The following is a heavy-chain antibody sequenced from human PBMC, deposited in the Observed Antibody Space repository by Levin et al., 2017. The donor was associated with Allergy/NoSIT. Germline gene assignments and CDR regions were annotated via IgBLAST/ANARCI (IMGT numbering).Heavy chain of an antibody. CDR2: ISYDGSNK. D-gene: IGHD3-22*01. CDR3: AKDLTMIVVVPTD. V-gene: IGHV3-30*18. Sequence: GESLKISCAASGFTFSSYGMHWVRQAPGKGLEWVAVISYDGSNKYYADSVKGRFTISRDNSKNTLYLQMNSLRAEDTAVYYCAKDLTMIVVVPTDWGQGTLVTVSS. CDR1: GFTFSSYG. J-gene: IGHJ4*02.